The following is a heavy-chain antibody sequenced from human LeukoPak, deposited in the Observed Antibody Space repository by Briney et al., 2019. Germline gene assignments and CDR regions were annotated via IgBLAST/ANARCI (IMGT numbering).Heavy chain of an antibody. CDR3: GRDHVYGGADY. J-gene: IGHJ4*02. V-gene: IGHV3-43*02. CDR1: GFTFDRFA. D-gene: IGHD4-23*01. Sequence: PGGSLRLSCAASGFTFDRFAMHWVRQAPGKGVEWVSLISGDGFTTYYVDSVKGRFTMSRDNSKNSLYLQMKSLRTEDTALYYCGRDHVYGGADYWGQGTLVTVSS. CDR2: ISGDGFTT.